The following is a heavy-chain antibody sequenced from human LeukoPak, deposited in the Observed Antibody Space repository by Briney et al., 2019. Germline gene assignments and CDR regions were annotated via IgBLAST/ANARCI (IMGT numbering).Heavy chain of an antibody. Sequence: YAXXWFRQAPGKGLEWXXFIXSKPYCGTTEYAASVKGRFTISRGDSKSIAYLQMNSLKTEDTAVYYCTRAPPAYCGGDCFSDYWGQGTLVTVSS. J-gene: IGHJ4*02. V-gene: IGHV3-49*03. D-gene: IGHD2-21*02. CDR1: YA. CDR2: IXSKPYCGTT. CDR3: TRAPPAYCGGDCFSDY.